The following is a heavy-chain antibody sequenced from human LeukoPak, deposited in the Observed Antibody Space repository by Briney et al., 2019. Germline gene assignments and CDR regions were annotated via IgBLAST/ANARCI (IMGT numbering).Heavy chain of an antibody. CDR1: GYSFTSYW. CDR3: ARSTGIIWFGELSLDY. D-gene: IGHD3-10*01. V-gene: IGHV5-51*01. J-gene: IGHJ4*02. Sequence: GESLKISCMGSGYSFTSYWIGWVRQMPGKGLEWMGIIYPGDSDTKYSPSFQGQVTISADKSISTAYLQWSSLKASDTTMYYCARSTGIIWFGELSLDYWGQGTLVTVSS. CDR2: IYPGDSDT.